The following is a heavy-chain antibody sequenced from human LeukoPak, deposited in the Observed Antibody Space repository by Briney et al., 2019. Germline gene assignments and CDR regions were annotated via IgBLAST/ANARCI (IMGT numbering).Heavy chain of an antibody. CDR2: ISGYNGNT. CDR1: GYTFTGYG. V-gene: IGHV1-18*01. D-gene: IGHD3-16*01. CDR3: ARDWGKGEYYFDY. J-gene: IGHJ4*02. Sequence: GASVKVSCKAAGYTFTGYGIGWVRQAPGQGPEGMGWISGYNGNTRYAQKFQGRVTMTTDTSTSTAYMELRSLRSDDTAVYYCARDWGKGEYYFDYWGQGTLVTVSS.